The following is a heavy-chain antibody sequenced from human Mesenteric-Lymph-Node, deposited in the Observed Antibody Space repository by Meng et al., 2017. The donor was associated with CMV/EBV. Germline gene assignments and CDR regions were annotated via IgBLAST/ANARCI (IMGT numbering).Heavy chain of an antibody. CDR3: ARASLGLVPYGMDV. CDR2: IYYSGST. D-gene: IGHD3/OR15-3a*01. V-gene: IGHV4-39*07. CDR1: GGSISSSSYY. J-gene: IGHJ6*02. Sequence: GSLRLSCTVSGGSISSSSYYWGWIRQPPGKGLEWIGSIYYSGSTNYNPSLKSRVTISVDTSKNQFSLKLSSVTAADTAVYYCARASLGLVPYGMDVWGQGTTVTVSS.